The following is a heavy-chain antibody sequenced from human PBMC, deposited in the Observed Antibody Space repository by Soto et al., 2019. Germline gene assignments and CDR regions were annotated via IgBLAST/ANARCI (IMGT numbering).Heavy chain of an antibody. Sequence: QVQLVQSGAEVKKPGSSVKVSCKASGGTFSSYAISWVRQAPGQGLEWMGGIIPIFGTANYAQKFQGRVTITADESTSKAYMELSSLRSEDTAVYYCARASLPITMIVGLPPDVYWYFDLWGRGTLVTVSS. CDR1: GGTFSSYA. V-gene: IGHV1-69*12. J-gene: IGHJ2*01. D-gene: IGHD3-22*01. CDR3: ARASLPITMIVGLPPDVYWYFDL. CDR2: IIPIFGTA.